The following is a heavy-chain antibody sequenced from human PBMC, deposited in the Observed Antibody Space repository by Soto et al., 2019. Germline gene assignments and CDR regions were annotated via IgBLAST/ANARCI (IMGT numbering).Heavy chain of an antibody. CDR2: IDWDDDK. D-gene: IGHD3-22*01. V-gene: IGHV2-70*01. CDR3: ARIRRTYYDSSGYPEDAFDI. CDR1: GFSLSTSGVC. J-gene: IGHJ3*02. Sequence: GSGPTLVNPTQTLTLTCTFSGFSLSTSGVCVSWIRQPPGKALEWLALIDWDDDKYYSTSLKTRLTISKDTSKNQVVLTMTNMDPVDTATYYCARIRRTYYDSSGYPEDAFDIWGQGTMVTVSS.